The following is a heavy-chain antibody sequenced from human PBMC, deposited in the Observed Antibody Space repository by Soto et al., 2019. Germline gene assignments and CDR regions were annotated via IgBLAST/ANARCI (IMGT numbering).Heavy chain of an antibody. CDR3: ARDGNYYDSSGYLDY. J-gene: IGHJ4*02. Sequence: SETLSLTCTVSGGSISSGDYYWSWIRQPPGKGLQWIGYIYYSGSTYYNPSLKSRVTISVDTSKNQFSLKLSSVTAADTAVYYCARDGNYYDSSGYLDYWCQGTLVTVSS. CDR2: IYYSGST. CDR1: GGSISSGDYY. D-gene: IGHD3-22*01. V-gene: IGHV4-30-4*01.